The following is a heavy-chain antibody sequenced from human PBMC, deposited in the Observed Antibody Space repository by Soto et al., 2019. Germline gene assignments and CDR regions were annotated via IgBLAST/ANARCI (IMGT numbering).Heavy chain of an antibody. CDR1: GCSISSYY. V-gene: IGHV4-59*08. Sequence: PSETLSLTFTVSGCSISSYYWSWIRQPPGKGLEWIGYIYYSGSTNYNPSLKSRVTISVDTSKNQFSLKLSSVTAADTAVYYCARHKGGTMVRGVNRAPFDYWGQGTLVTVS. CDR2: IYYSGST. J-gene: IGHJ4*02. CDR3: ARHKGGTMVRGVNRAPFDY. D-gene: IGHD3-10*01.